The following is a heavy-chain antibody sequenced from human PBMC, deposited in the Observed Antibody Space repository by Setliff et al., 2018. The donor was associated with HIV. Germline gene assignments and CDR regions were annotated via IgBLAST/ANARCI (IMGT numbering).Heavy chain of an antibody. CDR1: GGTFSSYA. D-gene: IGHD3-3*01. J-gene: IGHJ6*03. Sequence: SVKVSCKASGGTFSSYAISWVRQAPGQGLEWMGRIIPIFGTANYAQKFQGRVTITEDKSTSTAYMELSSLRFDDTAVYYCARDPGEGGGGFLEWTIGYYYYMDVWGKGTTVPSP. CDR3: ARDPGEGGGGFLEWTIGYYYYMDV. CDR2: IIPIFGTA. V-gene: IGHV1-69*06.